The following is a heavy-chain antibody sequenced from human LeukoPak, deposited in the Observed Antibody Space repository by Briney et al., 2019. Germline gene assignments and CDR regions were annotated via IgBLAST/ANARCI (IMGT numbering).Heavy chain of an antibody. CDR2: INTNTGNP. Sequence: ASVNVSCKASGYTFTSYAMNWVRQAPGQGLEWMGWINTNTGNPTYAQGFTGRFVFSLDTSVSTAYLQISSLKAEDTAVYYCARDTHIVVVPAAAYYYYYGMDVWGQGTTVTVSS. V-gene: IGHV7-4-1*02. CDR1: GYTFTSYA. CDR3: ARDTHIVVVPAAAYYYYYGMDV. J-gene: IGHJ6*02. D-gene: IGHD2-2*01.